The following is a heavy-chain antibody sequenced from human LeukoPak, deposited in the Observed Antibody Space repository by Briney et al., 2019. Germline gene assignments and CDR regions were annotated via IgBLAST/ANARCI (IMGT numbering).Heavy chain of an antibody. J-gene: IGHJ4*02. CDR1: GYTFTGYY. CDR3: VREEETVTTPYFDF. D-gene: IGHD4-11*01. V-gene: IGHV1-2*02. CDR2: INCNSGGT. Sequence: ASVKVSCKASGYTFTGYYLHWVRQAPGQGFEWMGWINCNSGGTNYAQNFQGRVTMTRDTSIRTVYMELSRLRFDDTAVYYCVREEETVTTPYFDFWGQGTLVTVSS.